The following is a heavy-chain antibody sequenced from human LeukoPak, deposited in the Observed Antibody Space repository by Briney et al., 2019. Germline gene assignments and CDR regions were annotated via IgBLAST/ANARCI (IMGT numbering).Heavy chain of an antibody. J-gene: IGHJ4*02. V-gene: IGHV3-7*01. CDR2: IKPDGSEK. CDR3: AKSGPIVVAPAAISY. CDR1: GFTFSFYW. D-gene: IGHD2-2*01. Sequence: GGSLRLSCAASGFTFSFYWMSWVRQAPGKGLEWVAKIKPDGSEKYYADSVKGRFTISRDNSKNTLYLQMNSLRAEDTAVYYCAKSGPIVVAPAAISYWGQGTLVTVSS.